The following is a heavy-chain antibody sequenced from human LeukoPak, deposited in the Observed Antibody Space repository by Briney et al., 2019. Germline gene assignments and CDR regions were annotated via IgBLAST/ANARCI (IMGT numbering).Heavy chain of an antibody. D-gene: IGHD1-1*01. CDR2: IKQDVRAK. V-gene: IGHV3-7*01. Sequence: GGSLRLSWSAVGLTVISYWTGCVRHTPGGGLGWGINIKQDVRAKNYVHSVKGRFTISRDNAKNSLYLQMNILAAEDTAVYSCARDVYNTGEYWGQGNLVTVSS. J-gene: IGHJ4*02. CDR1: GLTVISYW. CDR3: ARDVYNTGEY.